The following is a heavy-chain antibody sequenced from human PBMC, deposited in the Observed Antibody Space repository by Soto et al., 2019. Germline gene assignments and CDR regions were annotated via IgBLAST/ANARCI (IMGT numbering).Heavy chain of an antibody. CDR1: GFNFSDYD. Sequence: EVELVESGGGLVQSGGSLRLSCAASGFNFSDYDMYWVRQAPGKGLEWLSYINSGGGAKHYADSVEGRFTISRDNAKNSLYLQMSRLGDEETAAYYWARSNKTTAYYHYAMDVWGQGTTVTVSS. D-gene: IGHD4-4*01. V-gene: IGHV3-48*02. J-gene: IGHJ6*02. CDR2: INSGGGAK. CDR3: ARSNKTTAYYHYAMDV.